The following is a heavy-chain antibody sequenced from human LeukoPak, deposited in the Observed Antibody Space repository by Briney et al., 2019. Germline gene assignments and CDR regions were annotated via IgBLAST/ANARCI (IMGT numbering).Heavy chain of an antibody. CDR1: GYTFTTYA. CDR2: INAGNGNT. J-gene: IGHJ4*02. Sequence: VQVSCQASGYTFTTYAMHWVRQAPGHRLEWMGWINAGNGNTKYSQKFQGRVTITRDTSASTAYMELSSLRSEDTAVYYCARGGYDYFDSSGYYYFDYWGQGTLVTVSS. CDR3: ARGGYDYFDSSGYYYFDY. V-gene: IGHV1-3*01. D-gene: IGHD3-22*01.